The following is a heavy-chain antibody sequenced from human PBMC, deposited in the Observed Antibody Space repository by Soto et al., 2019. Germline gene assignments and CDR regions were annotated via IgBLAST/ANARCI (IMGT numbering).Heavy chain of an antibody. D-gene: IGHD3-16*01. CDR2: ISWNSGTT. CDR1: GFIFEEYA. J-gene: IGHJ6*02. V-gene: IGHV3-9*01. CDR3: AKDVMWGGEVDYHGMDV. Sequence: EMELVESGGGVVQPGGSLRLSCAASGFIFEEYAMHWVRQAPGKGLEWVSGISWNSGTTGYADSVKGRFTISRDNAKNSLYLQMNSLRVEDTALYYCAKDVMWGGEVDYHGMDVWGQGTTVSVSS.